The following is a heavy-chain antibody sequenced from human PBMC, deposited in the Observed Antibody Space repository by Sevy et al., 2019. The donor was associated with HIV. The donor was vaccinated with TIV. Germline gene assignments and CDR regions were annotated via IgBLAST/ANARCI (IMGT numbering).Heavy chain of an antibody. V-gene: IGHV3-48*01. CDR2: ISSSSSTI. Sequence: GGSLRLSCAASGFTFSSYSMNWVRQAPGKGLEWVSYISSSSSTIYYADSVKGRFTISRDNSKNTLYLQMNSLRAEDTAVYYCAKSTYYDFWSGYLYYYYYYGMDVWGQGTTVTVSS. CDR3: AKSTYYDFWSGYLYYYYYYGMDV. CDR1: GFTFSSYS. D-gene: IGHD3-3*01. J-gene: IGHJ6*02.